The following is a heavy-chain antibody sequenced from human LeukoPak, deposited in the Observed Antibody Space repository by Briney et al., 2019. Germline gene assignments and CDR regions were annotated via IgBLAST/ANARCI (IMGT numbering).Heavy chain of an antibody. Sequence: PGGSLRLSCAAPGFTFSSYSMNWVRQAPGKGLEWVSSISSSSSYIYYADSVKGRFTISRDNAKNSLYLQMNSLRAEDTAVYYCARRGTTVVTPPYYYYGMDVWGQGTTVTVSS. CDR3: ARRGTTVVTPPYYYYGMDV. CDR1: GFTFSSYS. J-gene: IGHJ6*02. V-gene: IGHV3-21*01. CDR2: ISSSSSYI. D-gene: IGHD4-17*01.